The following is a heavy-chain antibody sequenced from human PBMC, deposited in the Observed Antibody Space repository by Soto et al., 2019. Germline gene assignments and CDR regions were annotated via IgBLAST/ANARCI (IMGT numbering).Heavy chain of an antibody. D-gene: IGHD3-3*01. J-gene: IGHJ4*02. CDR2: IYWDDDK. CDR1: GFSLTTSGVG. CDR3: AHRVLRTVFGLVTTTAIYFDF. V-gene: IGHV2-5*02. Sequence: QITLNESGPTQVKPRQTPTLTCTFSGFSLTTSGVGLGWIRQSPGKAPEWLALIYWDDDKRYSPSLKSRLTITKDTSKNQVVLTMADLDPADTATYYCAHRVLRTVFGLVTTTAIYFDFWGQGTPVAVSS.